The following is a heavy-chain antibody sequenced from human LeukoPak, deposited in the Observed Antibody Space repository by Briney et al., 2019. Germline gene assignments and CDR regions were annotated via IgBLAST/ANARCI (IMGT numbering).Heavy chain of an antibody. V-gene: IGHV3-30-3*01. CDR3: ARDLGSGWYLNWFDP. J-gene: IGHJ5*02. D-gene: IGHD6-19*01. Sequence: GGSLRLSCAASGFTFSSYAMHWVRQAPGKGLEWVAVISYDGSNKYYADSVKGRFTISRDNSKNTLYLQMNSLRAEDTAVYYCARDLGSGWYLNWFDPWGQGTLVTVSS. CDR2: ISYDGSNK. CDR1: GFTFSSYA.